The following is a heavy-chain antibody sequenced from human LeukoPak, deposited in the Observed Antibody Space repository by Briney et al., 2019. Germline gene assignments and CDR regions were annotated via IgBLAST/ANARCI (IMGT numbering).Heavy chain of an antibody. Sequence: SETLSLTCTVSRGSISSSSYYWGWIRQPPGKGLEWIGSIYYSGSTYYNPSLKSRVTISVDTSKDQFSLKLSSVTAADTAVYYCARPYSSSGIDYWGQGTLVTVSS. J-gene: IGHJ4*02. D-gene: IGHD6-13*01. CDR3: ARPYSSSGIDY. CDR1: RGSISSSSYY. CDR2: IYYSGST. V-gene: IGHV4-39*07.